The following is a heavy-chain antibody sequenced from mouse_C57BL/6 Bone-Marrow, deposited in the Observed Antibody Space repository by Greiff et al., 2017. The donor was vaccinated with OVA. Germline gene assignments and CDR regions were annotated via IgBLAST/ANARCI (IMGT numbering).Heavy chain of an antibody. Sequence: QVQLQQPGAELVKPGASVKLSCKASGYTFTSYWMQWVKQRPGQGLEWIGEIDPSDSYTNYNQKFKGKATLTVEPSSSTAYMQLSSLTSEDSAVYYCARDYGSGYYAMDYWGQGTSVTVSS. CDR1: GYTFTSYW. CDR3: ARDYGSGYYAMDY. J-gene: IGHJ4*01. V-gene: IGHV1-50*01. CDR2: IDPSDSYT. D-gene: IGHD1-1*01.